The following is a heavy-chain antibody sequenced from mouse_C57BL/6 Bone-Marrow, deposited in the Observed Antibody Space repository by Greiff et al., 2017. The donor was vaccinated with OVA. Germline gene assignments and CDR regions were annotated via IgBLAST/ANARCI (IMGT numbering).Heavy chain of an antibody. CDR2: IDPENGDT. D-gene: IGHD1-1*02. CDR3: TTTLRWYYFDY. V-gene: IGHV14-4*01. Sequence: DVKLQESGAELVRPGASVKLSCTASGFTIKDDYMHWVKQRPEQGLEWIGWIDPENGDTEYASKFQGKATITADTSSNTAYLQLSSLTSEDTAVYYCTTTLRWYYFDYWGQGTTLTVSS. J-gene: IGHJ2*01. CDR1: GFTIKDDY.